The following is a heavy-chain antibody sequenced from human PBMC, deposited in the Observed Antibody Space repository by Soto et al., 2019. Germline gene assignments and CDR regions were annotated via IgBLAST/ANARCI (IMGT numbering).Heavy chain of an antibody. CDR1: DFSSLSYG. V-gene: IGHV1-18*01. CDR3: ARDRYDTTNGYHLRGDY. CDR2: ISGPNGNT. Sequence: QVQLVQSGAEVKKPGASVKVSCKASDFSSLSYGFSWVRQAPGEGLEWKGCISGPNGNTNYALKFPGRVTMTTDTATSTGYMELRSLRFDDTAVYYCARDRYDTTNGYHLRGDYWGQGTLVTVSS. D-gene: IGHD2-8*01. J-gene: IGHJ4*02.